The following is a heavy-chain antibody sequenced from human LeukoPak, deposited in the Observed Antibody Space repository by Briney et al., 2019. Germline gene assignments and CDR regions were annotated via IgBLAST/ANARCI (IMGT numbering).Heavy chain of an antibody. CDR3: ARFLADYYDSSGYSNWFDP. J-gene: IGHJ5*02. CDR1: GGTFSSYA. V-gene: IGHV1-69*01. CDR2: IIPIFGTA. D-gene: IGHD3-22*01. Sequence: SVKVSCKASGGTFSSYAISWVRQAPGQGLEWMGGIIPIFGTANYAQKFQGRVTITADESTSTAYMELSSLRSEDTAVYYCARFLADYYDSSGYSNWFDPWGQGTLVTVSS.